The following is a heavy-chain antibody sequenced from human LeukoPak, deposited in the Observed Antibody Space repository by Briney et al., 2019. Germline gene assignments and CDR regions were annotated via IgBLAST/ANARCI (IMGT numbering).Heavy chain of an antibody. D-gene: IGHD5-24*01. CDR3: ARHAVRDGYNRHNDY. CDR1: GGTFSSYA. Sequence: ASVKVSCKASGGTFSSYAISWVRQARGQGLEWMGRIIPIFGTANYAQKFQGRVTITADESTSTAYMELNSLRSEDTAVYYCARHAVRDGYNRHNDYWGQGTLVTVSS. CDR2: IIPIFGTA. V-gene: IGHV1-69*13. J-gene: IGHJ4*02.